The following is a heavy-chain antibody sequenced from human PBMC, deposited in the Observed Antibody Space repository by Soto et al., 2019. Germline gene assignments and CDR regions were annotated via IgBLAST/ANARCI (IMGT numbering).Heavy chain of an antibody. J-gene: IGHJ4*02. CDR2: IRSKAYSGTT. CDR3: TRAYVGWEIQPISADY. Sequence: EVQLVESGGGLVQPGRSLRLSCTASGFTFGSYAMTWVRQAPGKGLECVGFIRSKAYSGTTEYAASVKGRFTISRDDSKSIAYLQMNSLRTEDTGVCYCTRAYVGWEIQPISADYWGQGTLVTVSS. V-gene: IGHV3-49*04. CDR1: GFTFGSYA. D-gene: IGHD1-26*01.